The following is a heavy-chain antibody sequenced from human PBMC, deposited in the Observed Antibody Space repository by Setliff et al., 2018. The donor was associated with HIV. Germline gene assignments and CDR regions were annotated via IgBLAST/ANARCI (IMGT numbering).Heavy chain of an antibody. Sequence: GSLRLSCAASGFTFSSYSINWVRQAPGKGLEWIGTMFRTGTSYYNPSLTSRVTISQDTSKNQFSLELTSVTAADTAVYYCATVDGTRYLDYWGQGKLVTVSS. CDR3: ATVDGTRYLDY. CDR2: MFRTGTS. J-gene: IGHJ4*02. CDR1: GFTFSSYS. D-gene: IGHD1-1*01. V-gene: IGHV4-38-2*01.